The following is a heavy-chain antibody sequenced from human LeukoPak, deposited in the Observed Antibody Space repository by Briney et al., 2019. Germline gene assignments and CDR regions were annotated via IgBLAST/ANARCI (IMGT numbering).Heavy chain of an antibody. J-gene: IGHJ4*02. CDR1: GLTVSSYS. D-gene: IGHD2-15*01. V-gene: IGHV3-48*02. CDR3: ARARASGRSGFDY. Sequence: GGSLRLSCAASGLTVSSYSMNWVRQAPGKGSEWVSYISSSSSTIYYADSVKGRFTISRDNAKNSLYLQMNSLRDEDTAVYYCARARASGRSGFDYWGQGTLVTVSS. CDR2: ISSSSSTI.